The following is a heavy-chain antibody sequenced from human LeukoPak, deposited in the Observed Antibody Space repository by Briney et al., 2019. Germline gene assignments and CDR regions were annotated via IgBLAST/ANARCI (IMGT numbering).Heavy chain of an antibody. J-gene: IGHJ4*02. CDR2: IYYSGST. Sequence: PSETLSLTCTVSGGSISSYYWSWIRQPPGKGLEWIGYIYYSGSTNYNPSLKSRVTISVDTSKNQFSLKLSSVTAADTAVYYCARGVRPYYYGSSGYYWGYYFDYWGQGTLVTVSS. D-gene: IGHD3-22*01. CDR1: GGSISSYY. V-gene: IGHV4-59*01. CDR3: ARGVRPYYYGSSGYYWGYYFDY.